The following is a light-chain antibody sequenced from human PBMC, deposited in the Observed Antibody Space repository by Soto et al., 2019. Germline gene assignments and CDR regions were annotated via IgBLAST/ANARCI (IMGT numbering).Light chain of an antibody. CDR2: DAS. CDR3: QHRSCWRLT. CDR1: QSVSSY. Sequence: EIVLTQSPATLSLSPGERATLSCRASQSVSSYLAWYQQKPGQAPRLLIYDASTRATGIPARFSGSGSGTDFTLTISRLEPEDFAVYHCQHRSCWRLTFGGGTKLEIK. J-gene: IGKJ4*01. V-gene: IGKV3-11*01.